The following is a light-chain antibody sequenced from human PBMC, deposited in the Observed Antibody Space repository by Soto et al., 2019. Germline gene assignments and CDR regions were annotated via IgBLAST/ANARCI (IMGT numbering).Light chain of an antibody. V-gene: IGLV1-40*01. CDR2: GNN. CDR3: QSYDTSLRAWV. CDR1: SSNIGAGYD. J-gene: IGLJ3*02. Sequence: QAVVTQPPSVSGAPGQRVTISCTGGSSNIGAGYDVHWYRQFPGTAPKLLVYGNNNRPSGISDRFSASKSGSSASLAITGLRAGDEADYYCQSYDTSLRAWVFGGGTKLTVL.